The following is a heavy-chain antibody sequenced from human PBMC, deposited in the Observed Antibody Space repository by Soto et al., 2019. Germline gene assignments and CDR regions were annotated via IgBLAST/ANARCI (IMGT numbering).Heavy chain of an antibody. CDR3: AKDKGVFNWATSYFDY. CDR1: GFTFSNCA. J-gene: IGHJ4*02. CDR2: TSYDGNNE. D-gene: IGHD1-1*01. Sequence: GGSLRLSCAASGFTFSNCAMHWVRQAPGKGLEWVALTSYDGNNEYYTDSVKGRFTISRDNSKNTLFLQMNSPRPEDTAVYYCAKDKGVFNWATSYFDYWGQGALVTASS. V-gene: IGHV3-30*18.